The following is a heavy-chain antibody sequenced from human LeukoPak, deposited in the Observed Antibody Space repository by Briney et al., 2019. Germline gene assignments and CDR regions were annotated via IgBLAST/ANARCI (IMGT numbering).Heavy chain of an antibody. CDR3: ARAGQFIAARPITFDY. J-gene: IGHJ4*02. CDR1: GGSISNYY. Sequence: WETLSLTCTVSGGSISNYYWSWMRQPPGKGLEGIGYIYYSGRTNLNPSLESRVTISVDTSKNQFSQRLRSVTAADTAVYYCARAGQFIAARPITFDYWGKGALVTVSS. D-gene: IGHD6-6*01. V-gene: IGHV4-59*01. CDR2: IYYSGRT.